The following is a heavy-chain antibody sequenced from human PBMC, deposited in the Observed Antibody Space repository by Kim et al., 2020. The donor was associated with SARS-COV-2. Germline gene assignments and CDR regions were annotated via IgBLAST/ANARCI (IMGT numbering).Heavy chain of an antibody. D-gene: IGHD3-10*01. Sequence: GGSLRLSCEASGFTFSDYYMSWIRQAPGKGLEWISYISESGSTIYYADSVKGRFTISRDNAKNSLYLQMNSLRAEDTAVYYCARDWTIYYGSVSYVVRGQGTLGTGSS. CDR1: GFTFSDYY. V-gene: IGHV3-11*01. CDR3: ARDWTIYYGSVSYVV. J-gene: IGHJ4*02. CDR2: ISESGSTI.